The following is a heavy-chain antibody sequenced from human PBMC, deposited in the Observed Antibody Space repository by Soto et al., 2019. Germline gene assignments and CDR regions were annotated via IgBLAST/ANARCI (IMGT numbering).Heavy chain of an antibody. CDR3: ARVDDSSGYHAFDI. Sequence: SQTLSLTCAIPGDSVSSTSAAWNWIRQSPSRNLEWLGMTYYRSKWYNDYAVSVKSRIPINPDTSKNQFSLKLISLTPEDTAVYYCARVDDSSGYHAFDIWGQGTMVTVSS. J-gene: IGHJ3*02. CDR1: GDSVSSTSAA. D-gene: IGHD3-22*01. V-gene: IGHV6-1*01. CDR2: TYYRSKWYN.